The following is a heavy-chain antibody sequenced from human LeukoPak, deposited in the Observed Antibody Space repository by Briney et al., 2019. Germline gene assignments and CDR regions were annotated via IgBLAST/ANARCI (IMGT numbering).Heavy chain of an antibody. CDR3: ARDVGGYAFDY. J-gene: IGHJ4*02. CDR2: MSYDGSHK. CDR1: GFTFSSYA. V-gene: IGHV3-30*04. Sequence: GGSLRLSCAASGFTFSSYAMSWVRQAPGKGLEWVAVMSYDGSHKFHADSVKGRFTISRDNSKNTLYLQMNSLRAEDTAIYFCARDVGGYAFDYWGQGTLVTVSS. D-gene: IGHD5-12*01.